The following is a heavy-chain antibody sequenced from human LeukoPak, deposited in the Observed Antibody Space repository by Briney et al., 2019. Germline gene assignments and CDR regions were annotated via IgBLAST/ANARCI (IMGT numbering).Heavy chain of an antibody. CDR3: TTDFSSAVADTFDY. D-gene: IGHD6-19*01. J-gene: IGHJ4*02. CDR1: GFTFNNAW. Sequence: GGSLRLSCAHPGFTFNNAWMSWVRQAPGKGLGWVGRIKSKLEGGTTDYAVPVKGRFTISRDDTKNTLYRQMNSLKTEEAVVYYCTTDFSSAVADTFDYWGQGTLVTVSS. CDR2: IKSKLEGGTT. V-gene: IGHV3-15*01.